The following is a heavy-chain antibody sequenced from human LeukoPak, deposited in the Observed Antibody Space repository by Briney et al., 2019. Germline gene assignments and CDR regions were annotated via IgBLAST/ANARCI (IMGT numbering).Heavy chain of an antibody. CDR1: GFSLSTPGVG. CDR2: TYWDDDK. D-gene: IGHD6-19*01. V-gene: IGHV2-5*02. CDR3: AHLSLPDAGWFWFDP. J-gene: IGHJ5*02. Sequence: ESGPTLVKHTQTLTLTCTVSGFSLSTPGVGVGWIRQPPAKALEWLSLTYWDDDKRYSTSLKSRITITKDTSKNQVVLTMTNRDPVDTATYYCAHLSLPDAGWFWFDPWGQGTLVTVSS.